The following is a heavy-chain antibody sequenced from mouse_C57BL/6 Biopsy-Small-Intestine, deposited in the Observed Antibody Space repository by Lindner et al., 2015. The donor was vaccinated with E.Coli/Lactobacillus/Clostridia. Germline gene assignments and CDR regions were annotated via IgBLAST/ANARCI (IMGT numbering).Heavy chain of an antibody. CDR2: IYPGDGDT. CDR3: ARQGSSGPFAY. Sequence: LQESGPELVKPGASVKISCKASGYAFSSSWMNWVKQRPGKGLEWIGRIYPGDGDTNYNGKFKGKATLTADKSSSTAYMQLSSLTSEDSAVYFCARQGSSGPFAYWGQGTLVTVSA. CDR1: GYAFSSSW. D-gene: IGHD3-2*02. J-gene: IGHJ3*01. V-gene: IGHV1-82*01.